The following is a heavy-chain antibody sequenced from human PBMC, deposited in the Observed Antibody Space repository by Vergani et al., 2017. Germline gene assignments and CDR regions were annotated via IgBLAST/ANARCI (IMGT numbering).Heavy chain of an antibody. CDR1: GFTFSACP. V-gene: IGHV3-23*01. J-gene: IGHJ4*02. CDR2: ISARYPST. Sequence: EVQLLQSGGGVIQPGGSVRLSCAASGFTFSACPMTWVRQAPGKGLEWVSAISARYPSTYYADSVKGRFTISRDNSKNRLYLQMNSLRAEDTAVYYCARFSYDTTPYLQGGYDCWGQGTLVSVSS. D-gene: IGHD3-22*01. CDR3: ARFSYDTTPYLQGGYDC.